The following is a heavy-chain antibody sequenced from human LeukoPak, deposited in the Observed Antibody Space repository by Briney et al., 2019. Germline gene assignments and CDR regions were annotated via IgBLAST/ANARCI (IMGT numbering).Heavy chain of an antibody. J-gene: IGHJ4*02. V-gene: IGHV1-8*03. CDR2: MNPNSGNT. CDR1: GYTFTSYD. D-gene: IGHD3-10*01. Sequence: ASVKVSCKASGYTFTSYDINWVRQATGQGLEWMGWMNPNSGNTGYAQKFQGRVTITRNTSISTAYMELSSLRSEDTAVYYCAREYRGADSFDYWGQGTLVTVSS. CDR3: AREYRGADSFDY.